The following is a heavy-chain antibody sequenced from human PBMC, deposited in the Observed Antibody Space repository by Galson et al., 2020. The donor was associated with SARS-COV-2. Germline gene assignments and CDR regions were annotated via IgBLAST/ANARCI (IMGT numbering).Heavy chain of an antibody. Sequence: ETSETLSLTCTVSGGSISSYYWSWIRQPPGKGLEWIGYIYYSGSTNYNPSLKSRVTISVDTSKNQFSLKLSSVTAADTAVYYCARQSTTPIITMIVGPGGMDGWGQGTTVTVSS. CDR3: ARQSTTPIITMIVGPGGMDG. V-gene: IGHV4-59*08. J-gene: IGHJ6*02. D-gene: IGHD3-22*01. CDR2: IYYSGST. CDR1: GGSISSYY.